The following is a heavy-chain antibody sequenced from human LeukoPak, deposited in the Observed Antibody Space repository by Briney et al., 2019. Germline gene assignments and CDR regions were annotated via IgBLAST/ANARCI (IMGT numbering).Heavy chain of an antibody. J-gene: IGHJ5*02. CDR2: INHSGST. Sequence: PGGSLRLSCAASGFTVSSNFMGWVRQAPGKGLEWIGEINHSGSTNYNPSLKSRVTISVDTSKNQFSLKLSSVTAADTAVYYCARTGGNSDGALPNWFDPWGQGTLVTVSS. D-gene: IGHD4-23*01. CDR1: GFTVSSNF. V-gene: IGHV4-34*01. CDR3: ARTGGNSDGALPNWFDP.